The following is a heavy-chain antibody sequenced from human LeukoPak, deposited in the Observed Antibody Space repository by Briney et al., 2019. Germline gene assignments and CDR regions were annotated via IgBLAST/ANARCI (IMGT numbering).Heavy chain of an antibody. CDR1: GFTFSSYS. CDR3: ARVPRDTIFGVVIFDY. D-gene: IGHD3-3*01. Sequence: GGSLRLSCAASGFTFSSYSMNWVRQAPGKGLEWVSSISSSSSYMYYADSVKGRFTISRDNAKNSLYLQMNSLRAEDTAVYYCARVPRDTIFGVVIFDYWGQGTLVTVSS. V-gene: IGHV3-21*01. CDR2: ISSSSSYM. J-gene: IGHJ4*02.